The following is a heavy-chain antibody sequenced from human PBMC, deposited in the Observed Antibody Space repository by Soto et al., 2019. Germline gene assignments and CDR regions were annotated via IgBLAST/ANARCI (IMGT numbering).Heavy chain of an antibody. CDR2: IYYSGST. Sequence: SETLSLTCTVSDGSISSYYWSWIRQPPGKVLEWIGYIYYSGSTNYNPSLKSRVTISVDTSKNQFSLKLSSVTAADTAVYYCARVRRHYDYGDYRWYFAYWGQGTLVTVSS. V-gene: IGHV4-59*01. D-gene: IGHD4-17*01. CDR3: ARVRRHYDYGDYRWYFAY. J-gene: IGHJ4*02. CDR1: DGSISSYY.